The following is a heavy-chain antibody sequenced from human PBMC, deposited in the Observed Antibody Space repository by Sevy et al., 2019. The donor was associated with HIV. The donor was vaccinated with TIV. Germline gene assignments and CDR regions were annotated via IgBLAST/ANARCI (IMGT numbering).Heavy chain of an antibody. V-gene: IGHV3-23*01. CDR2: ISGSGGST. Sequence: GGSLRLSCAASGFTFSSYAMSWVHQAPGKGLEWVSAISGSGGSTYYADSVKGRFTISRDNSKNTLYLQMNSLRAEDTAVYYCAKGLIPAAILDYYYGMDVWGQGTTVTVSS. D-gene: IGHD2-2*01. CDR1: GFTFSSYA. J-gene: IGHJ6*02. CDR3: AKGLIPAAILDYYYGMDV.